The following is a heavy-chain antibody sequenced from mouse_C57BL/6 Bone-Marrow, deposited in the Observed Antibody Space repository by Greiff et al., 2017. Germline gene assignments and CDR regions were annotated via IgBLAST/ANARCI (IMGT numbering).Heavy chain of an antibody. CDR2: IDPSDSYT. V-gene: IGHV1-69*01. CDR3: AREKLGNLYAMDY. Sequence: QVQLQQPGAELVMPGASVKLSCKASGYTFTSYWMHWVQQRPGQGLEWIGEIDPSDSYTNYNQKFKGKSTLTVDKSSSTAYMQLSSLTSEDSAVYYCAREKLGNLYAMDYWGQGTAVTVSS. CDR1: GYTFTSYW. D-gene: IGHD1-3*01. J-gene: IGHJ4*01.